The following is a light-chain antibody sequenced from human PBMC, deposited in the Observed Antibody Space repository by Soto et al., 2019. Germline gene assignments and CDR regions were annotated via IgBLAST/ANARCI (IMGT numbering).Light chain of an antibody. CDR1: QSVSSS. V-gene: IGKV3-20*01. CDR3: QQYHSSPWT. J-gene: IGKJ1*01. CDR2: GAF. Sequence: EIVMTQSPATLSVSPGERATLSCRASQSVSSSLAWYQQKPGQAPRLLFYGAFNRASGIPDRFSGSGSGTDFTLTISRVEPVDFAVYSCQQYHSSPWTFGQGTKVEMK.